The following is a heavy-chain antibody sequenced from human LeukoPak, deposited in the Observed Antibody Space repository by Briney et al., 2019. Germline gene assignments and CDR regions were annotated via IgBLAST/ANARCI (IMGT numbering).Heavy chain of an antibody. D-gene: IGHD3-3*01. J-gene: IGHJ6*03. CDR3: ARVARVDFGVVTYYYYMDV. Sequence: SETLSLTCTVSVGSISSYYWSWIRQPPGKGLEWIGYIYYSGSTNYNPSLKSRVTISVDTSKNQFSLKLSSVTAADTAVYYCARVARVDFGVVTYYYYMDVWGKGTTVTVSS. V-gene: IGHV4-59*01. CDR2: IYYSGST. CDR1: VGSISSYY.